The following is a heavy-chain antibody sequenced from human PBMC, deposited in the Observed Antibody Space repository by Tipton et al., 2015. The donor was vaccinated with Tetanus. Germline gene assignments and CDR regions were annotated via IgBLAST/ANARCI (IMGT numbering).Heavy chain of an antibody. V-gene: IGHV4-39*01. CDR3: ARQADNWFDP. CDR1: GASLRSRSFY. J-gene: IGHJ5*02. CDR2: IANSGAT. Sequence: TLSLTCTVSGASLRSRSFYWGWIRQSPGKGLEWVGTIANSGATYLNPSLKSRVAISIDTSKNHFSLKMTSVTAADTAVYYCARQADNWFDPWGQGILVAVSS.